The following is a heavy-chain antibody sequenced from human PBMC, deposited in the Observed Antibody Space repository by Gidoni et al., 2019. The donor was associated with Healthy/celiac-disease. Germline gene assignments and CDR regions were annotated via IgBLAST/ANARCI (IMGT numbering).Heavy chain of an antibody. J-gene: IGHJ5*02. CDR3: ARLGFGELFLSGPP. Sequence: EVQLVQSGAEVKKPGESLRISCKGSGYSFTSYWLSWVRQMPRKGLEWGGRIDPSDSYTTYSPSFQAHVTISADKSISTAYLQWSSLKASDTAMYYCARLGFGELFLSGPPWGQGTLVTVSS. D-gene: IGHD3-10*01. CDR2: IDPSDSYT. CDR1: GYSFTSYW. V-gene: IGHV5-10-1*03.